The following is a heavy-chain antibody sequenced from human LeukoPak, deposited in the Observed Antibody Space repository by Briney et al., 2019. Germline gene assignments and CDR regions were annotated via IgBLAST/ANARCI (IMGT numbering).Heavy chain of an antibody. V-gene: IGHV3-9*01. CDR2: ISWNSGSI. CDR1: GFTFDDYA. CDR3: AKDMSTSYGDFSYYFDY. Sequence: GGSLRLSCAASGFTFDDYAMHWVRQAPGKGLEWVSGISWNSGSIGYADSVKGRFTISRDNAKNSLYLQMNSLRAEDTALYYCAKDMSTSYGDFSYYFDYWGQGTLVTVSS. D-gene: IGHD4-17*01. J-gene: IGHJ4*02.